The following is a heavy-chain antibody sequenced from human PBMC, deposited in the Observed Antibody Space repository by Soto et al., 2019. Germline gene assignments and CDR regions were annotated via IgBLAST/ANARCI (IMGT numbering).Heavy chain of an antibody. D-gene: IGHD3-22*01. V-gene: IGHV3-23*01. Sequence: GGSLRLSCAASGFTFSSYAMSWVRQAPGKGLEWVSAISGSGGSTYYADSVKGRFTISRDNSKNTLYLQMNSLRAEDTAVYYCAKSQDYYDSSAYGYWGQGALVTVSS. CDR1: GFTFSSYA. CDR2: ISGSGGST. CDR3: AKSQDYYDSSAYGY. J-gene: IGHJ4*02.